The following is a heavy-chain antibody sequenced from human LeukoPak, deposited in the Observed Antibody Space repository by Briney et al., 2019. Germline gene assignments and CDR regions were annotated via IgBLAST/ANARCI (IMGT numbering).Heavy chain of an antibody. J-gene: IGHJ4*02. CDR3: AKDLDHDYDDYGLDY. V-gene: IGHV3-23*01. CDR2: ISDTGNT. CDR1: GFTLSSYA. Sequence: PGGSLRLSCAASGFTLSSYAMSWARQAPGKGLEWVSAISDTGNTYHADSVKGRFTISRDSSKNTLYLQMNSLRAEDTALYYCAKDLDHDYDDYGLDYWGQGTLVTVS. D-gene: IGHD4-17*01.